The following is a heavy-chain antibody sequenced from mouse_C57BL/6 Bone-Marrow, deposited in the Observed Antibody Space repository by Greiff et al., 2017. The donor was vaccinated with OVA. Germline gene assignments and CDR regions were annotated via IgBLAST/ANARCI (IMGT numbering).Heavy chain of an antibody. Sequence: VQLQQSGPELVKPGASVKISCKASGYAFSSSWMNWVKQRPGQGLEWIGRIYPGDGDTDYNGKFKGKATLTADKSSSTAYMQLSSLTSEDSAVYFCASRNWDWFAYWGQGTLVTVSA. V-gene: IGHV1-82*01. J-gene: IGHJ3*01. D-gene: IGHD4-1*02. CDR3: ASRNWDWFAY. CDR1: GYAFSSSW. CDR2: IYPGDGDT.